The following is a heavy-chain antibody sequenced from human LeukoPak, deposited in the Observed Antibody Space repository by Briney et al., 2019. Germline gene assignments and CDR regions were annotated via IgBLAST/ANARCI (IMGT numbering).Heavy chain of an antibody. CDR1: GFTFSSFA. CDR3: ANSLTYSRGLRYFDY. D-gene: IGHD6-19*01. J-gene: IGHJ4*02. V-gene: IGHV3-23*01. CDR2: INDDGGRP. Sequence: GGSLRLSCAASGFTFSSFAMTWVRQARGKGLAWVSSINDDGGRPSYADSVKGRFTISRHNSKNTLYQQMNSLRAEDTAVYYCANSLTYSRGLRYFDYWGQGTLVTVSS.